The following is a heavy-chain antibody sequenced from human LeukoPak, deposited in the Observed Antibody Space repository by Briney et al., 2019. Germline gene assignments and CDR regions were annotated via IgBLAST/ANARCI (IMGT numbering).Heavy chain of an antibody. Sequence: SVKVSCKASGGTFSSYAISWVRQAPGQGLEWMGGIIPIFGTANYAQKFQGRVTITADESTSTAYMELSSLRSEDTAVYYCARDRGEAQYGAFDIWGQGTMVTVSS. CDR1: GGTFSSYA. V-gene: IGHV1-69*13. CDR3: ARDRGEAQYGAFDI. J-gene: IGHJ3*02. D-gene: IGHD3-16*01. CDR2: IIPIFGTA.